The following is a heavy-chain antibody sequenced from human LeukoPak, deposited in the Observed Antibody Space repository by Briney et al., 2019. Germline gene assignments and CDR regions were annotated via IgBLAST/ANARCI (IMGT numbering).Heavy chain of an antibody. V-gene: IGHV3-48*01. J-gene: IGHJ4*02. CDR2: ISSSSSTI. D-gene: IGHD6-19*01. CDR1: GFTFSRYS. Sequence: GGSLRLSCAASGFTFSRYSMNWVRQAPGKGLEWISYISSSSSTIYYVDSVKGRFTISRDNAKNSLYLQMNSLRAEDTAVYYCASGEPFGQWLVRPLGFEYWGQGTLVTVSS. CDR3: ASGEPFGQWLVRPLGFEY.